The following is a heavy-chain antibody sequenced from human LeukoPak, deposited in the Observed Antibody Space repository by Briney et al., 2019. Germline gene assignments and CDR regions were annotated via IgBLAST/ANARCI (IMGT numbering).Heavy chain of an antibody. CDR2: ISYDGSNI. CDR1: GFTFSSYG. V-gene: IGHV3-30*18. J-gene: IGHJ4*02. D-gene: IGHD3-10*01. CDR3: AKDDGSGSYYKGYFDY. Sequence: PGRSLRLSCAASGFTFSSYGMHWVRQAPGKGLEWVAVISYDGSNIYYADSVKGRFTISRDNSKNTLYLQMNSLRAEDTAVYYCAKDDGSGSYYKGYFDYWGQGTLVTVSS.